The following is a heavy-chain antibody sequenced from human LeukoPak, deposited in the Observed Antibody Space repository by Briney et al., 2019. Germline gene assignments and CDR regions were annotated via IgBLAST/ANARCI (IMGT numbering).Heavy chain of an antibody. V-gene: IGHV3-30-3*01. CDR2: ISNDGNDK. Sequence: PGGSLRLSCAASGFTFSTYWMTWVRQAPGKGLEWVAVISNDGNDKYNADSVKGRFTISRDNAKNSLYLQMNSLRAGDTAVYYCAREVTTGHYYFDYWGQGTLVTVSS. CDR1: GFTFSTYW. D-gene: IGHD1-14*01. J-gene: IGHJ4*02. CDR3: AREVTTGHYYFDY.